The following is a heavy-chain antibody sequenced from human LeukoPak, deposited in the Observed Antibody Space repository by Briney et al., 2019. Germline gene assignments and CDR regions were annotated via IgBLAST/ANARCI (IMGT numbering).Heavy chain of an antibody. V-gene: IGHV1-69*05. CDR3: ARGDGYNDYYYYYMDV. D-gene: IGHD5-24*01. CDR1: GGTFSSYA. J-gene: IGHJ6*03. CDR2: IIPIFGTA. Sequence: GSSVKVSCKASGGTFSSYAISWVRQAPGQGLEWMGRIIPIFGTANYAQKFQGRVTITTDESTSTAYMELSSLRSEDTAVYYCARGDGYNDYYYYYMDVWGKGTTVTVSS.